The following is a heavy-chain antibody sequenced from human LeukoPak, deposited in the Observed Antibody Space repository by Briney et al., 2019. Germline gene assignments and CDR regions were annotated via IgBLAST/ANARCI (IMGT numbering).Heavy chain of an antibody. V-gene: IGHV5-51*01. CDR3: ARAPNYDFWSGYSPGAFDI. CDR2: INPGDSDT. D-gene: IGHD3-3*01. CDR1: GYSFTSYW. J-gene: IGHJ3*02. Sequence: GESLKISCKGSGYSFTSYWIGWVRQMPGKGLEWMGIINPGDSDTRYSPSFQGQVTISADKSISTAYLQWSSLKASDTAMYYCARAPNYDFWSGYSPGAFDIWGQGTMVTVSS.